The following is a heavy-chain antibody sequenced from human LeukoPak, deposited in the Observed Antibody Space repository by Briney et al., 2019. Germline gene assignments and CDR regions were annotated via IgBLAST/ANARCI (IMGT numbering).Heavy chain of an antibody. J-gene: IGHJ4*02. CDR2: LWYDGSNK. Sequence: WGSLTLSCAASGFTFSSYAMHWVRQAPGKGLEWVAVLWYDGSNKYYADSVKVQFTISRDNSKNTLYLQMARLRAEDTAENYCSRGIDGYDSIVDYWGQGTLVTVSS. CDR3: SRGIDGYDSIVDY. D-gene: IGHD5-24*01. CDR1: GFTFSSYA. V-gene: IGHV3-33*01.